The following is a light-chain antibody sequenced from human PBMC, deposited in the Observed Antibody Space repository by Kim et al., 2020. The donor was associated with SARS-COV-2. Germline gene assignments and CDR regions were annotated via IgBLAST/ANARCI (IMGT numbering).Light chain of an antibody. J-gene: IGKJ1*01. CDR1: QYISSY. Sequence: GDRVTITCRASQYISSYLSWYQQKPGKAPILLLYGASILQSGVPSRFSGSESGTDFTLTINSLQPEDFATYYCQQTYSTPRTFGQGTKV. V-gene: IGKV1-39*01. CDR3: QQTYSTPRT. CDR2: GAS.